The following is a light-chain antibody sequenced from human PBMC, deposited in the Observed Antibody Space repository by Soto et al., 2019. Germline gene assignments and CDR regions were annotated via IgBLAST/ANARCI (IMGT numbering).Light chain of an antibody. CDR2: GAS. CDR1: QSVSSSY. CDR3: HQDGSSLLP. Sequence: ELVLTQSPGTLPLAPGERATLSCRASQSVSSSYLAWYQQKPGQDPRLLIYGASSRATGIPDRFSGSGSGTYFSLPISRLAPEDFAVYYCHQDGSSLLPFCGGTKVEIK. V-gene: IGKV3-20*01. J-gene: IGKJ4*01.